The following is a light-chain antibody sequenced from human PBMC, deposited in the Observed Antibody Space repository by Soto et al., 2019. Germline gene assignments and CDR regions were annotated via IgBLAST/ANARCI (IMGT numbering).Light chain of an antibody. CDR2: TAS. Sequence: DIQMTQSPSSLSASVGDRVTITCRASQSISYFLNWYQQKPGKAPTLLIYTASNLQDGVPSRFSGSGSGTDFTITISSLEPEDFAIYYCQQGNRTPLSFGGGTKVEI. CDR1: QSISYF. CDR3: QQGNRTPLS. J-gene: IGKJ4*01. V-gene: IGKV1-39*01.